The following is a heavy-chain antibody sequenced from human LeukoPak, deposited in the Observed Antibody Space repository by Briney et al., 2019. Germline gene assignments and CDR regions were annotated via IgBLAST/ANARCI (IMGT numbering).Heavy chain of an antibody. J-gene: IGHJ4*02. CDR3: AKQGRNTIFGVVLDY. V-gene: IGHV3-23*01. D-gene: IGHD3-3*01. CDR1: GFTFSSYA. Sequence: GGSLRLSCAASGFTFSSYAMSWVHQAPGKGLEWVSGISGSGGSTHYADSVKGRFTISRDNSKNTLYLQMNSLRAEDTAVYYCAKQGRNTIFGVVLDYWGQGTLVTVSS. CDR2: ISGSGGST.